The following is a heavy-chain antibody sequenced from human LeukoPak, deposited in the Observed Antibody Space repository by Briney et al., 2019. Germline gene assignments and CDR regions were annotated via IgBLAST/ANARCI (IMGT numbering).Heavy chain of an antibody. CDR3: AREYCNTTKCAVDYSDY. V-gene: IGHV4-4*07. CDR1: GGSISSYF. J-gene: IGHJ4*02. Sequence: SETLSLTCTVSGGSISSYFWSWIRQTAGKGLEWIGRIYSSGSTNYNPSLKGRVTMSVDTSKSQFSLKLSSVTAADTAVYYCAREYCNTTKCAVDYSDYWGQGTLVTVSS. D-gene: IGHD2/OR15-2a*01. CDR2: IYSSGST.